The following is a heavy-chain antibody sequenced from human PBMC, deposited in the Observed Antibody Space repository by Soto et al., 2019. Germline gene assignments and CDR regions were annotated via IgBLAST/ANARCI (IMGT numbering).Heavy chain of an antibody. CDR1: GFDFTYYA. D-gene: IGHD1-26*01. CDR2: MSSDGSKI. Sequence: QVQLVESGGGAVQPGESLRLSCVASGFDFTYYAMHWVRQAPGKGLESVAVMSSDGSKIHHTDSVKGRFTISRDNSKNTLYLQMNSLRKEDTDVYFCAKDEGVGGALGLFADWVLGTLVCVSS. J-gene: IGHJ4*02. CDR3: AKDEGVGGALGLFAD. V-gene: IGHV3-30*18.